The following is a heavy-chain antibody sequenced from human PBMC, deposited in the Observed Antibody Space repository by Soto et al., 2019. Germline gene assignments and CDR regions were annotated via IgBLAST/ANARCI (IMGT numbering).Heavy chain of an antibody. CDR3: ARGNGWLSSLDP. V-gene: IGHV1-8*01. CDR1: GYTFTRAD. D-gene: IGHD6-19*01. Sequence: QVQLVQSGAEVKKSGASVKVACKASGYTFTRADIHWVRQATGQGLEGMGWMNPKSGNVGYAKKFKGRVTMTRNTSISTAYMELSSLRSEDTAVYFCARGNGWLSSLDPWGQGAQVTV. J-gene: IGHJ5*02. CDR2: MNPKSGNV.